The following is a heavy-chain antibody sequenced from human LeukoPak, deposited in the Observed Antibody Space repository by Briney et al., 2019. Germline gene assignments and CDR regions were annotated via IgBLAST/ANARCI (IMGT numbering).Heavy chain of an antibody. Sequence: SETLSLTCAVYGVSLSGYYWSWIRQPPGKGLEWIGEINHSGSTNYNPSLKSRVTISVDTSKNQFSLKLSSVTAADTAVYYCARGRMCSGGSCYPFDYWGQGTLVTVSS. D-gene: IGHD2-15*01. CDR2: INHSGST. CDR1: GVSLSGYY. V-gene: IGHV4-34*01. CDR3: ARGRMCSGGSCYPFDY. J-gene: IGHJ4*02.